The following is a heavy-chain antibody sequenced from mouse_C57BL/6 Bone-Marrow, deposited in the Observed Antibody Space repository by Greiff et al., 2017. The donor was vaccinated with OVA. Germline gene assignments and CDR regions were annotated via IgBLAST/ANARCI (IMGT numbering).Heavy chain of an antibody. V-gene: IGHV1-69*01. Sequence: QVQLQQPGAELVMPGASVKLSCKASGYTFTSYWMHWVKQRPGQGLEWIGEIDPSDSYTNYNQKLKGKSTLTVDKSSSTAYMQLSSLTSEDSAVYYCARGGFAYWGQGTLVTVSA. CDR3: ARGGFAY. CDR2: IDPSDSYT. J-gene: IGHJ3*01. CDR1: GYTFTSYW.